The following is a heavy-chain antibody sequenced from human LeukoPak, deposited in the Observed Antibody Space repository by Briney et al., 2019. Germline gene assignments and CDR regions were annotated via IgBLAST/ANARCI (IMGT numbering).Heavy chain of an antibody. Sequence: SETLSLTCTVSSVSISSYYWSWIRQPPGKGLGWIGYIYYSWSTNYNPSLKSRVTISVGMSKNQFSLKLRSVTAADRAVYYCARDRIPGDYWGQGTLVTVSS. CDR1: SVSISSYY. V-gene: IGHV4-59*01. CDR3: ARDRIPGDY. D-gene: IGHD1-1*01. J-gene: IGHJ4*02. CDR2: IYYSWST.